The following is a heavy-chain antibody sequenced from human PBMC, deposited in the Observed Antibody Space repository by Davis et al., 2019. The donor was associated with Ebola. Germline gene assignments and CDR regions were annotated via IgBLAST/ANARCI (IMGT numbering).Heavy chain of an antibody. CDR3: ARDDIVVVPGGDY. Sequence: ASVKVSCKASGGTFSSYAISWVRQAPGQGLEWMGIINPSGGSTSYAQKFQGRVTMTRDTSTSTAYMELSSLRSEDTAVYYCARDDIVVVPGGDYWGQGTLVTVSS. D-gene: IGHD2-2*01. J-gene: IGHJ4*02. CDR2: INPSGGST. V-gene: IGHV1-46*01. CDR1: GGTFSSYA.